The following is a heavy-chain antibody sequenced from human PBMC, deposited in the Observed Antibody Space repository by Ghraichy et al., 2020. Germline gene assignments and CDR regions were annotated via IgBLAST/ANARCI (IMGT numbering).Heavy chain of an antibody. J-gene: IGHJ4*02. V-gene: IGHV3-21*01. D-gene: IGHD3-22*01. CDR3: VRDRVDETSGYYYPGFDY. Sequence: GGSLRLSCATSGFSISSYTLNWVRQAPGKGLEWVSSISPSSTYIYYADSVKGRFTISRDNAKNSLYLQMTSLRAEDTAVYHCVRDRVDETSGYYYPGFDYWGRGTLVTVSS. CDR1: GFSISSYT. CDR2: ISPSSTYI.